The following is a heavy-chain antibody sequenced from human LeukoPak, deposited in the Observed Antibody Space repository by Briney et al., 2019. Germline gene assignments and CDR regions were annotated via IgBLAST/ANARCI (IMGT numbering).Heavy chain of an antibody. Sequence: PSDTLSLTCTVSGGSISSYYWSWIRQPAGKGLEWIGRIYTSGSTNYNPSLKRRVTMSVDTSKNQFSLKLSSVTAADTAVYYCARRRGYCTNGVCYWHAFDIWGQGTMVTVSS. CDR1: GGSISSYY. CDR3: ARRRGYCTNGVCYWHAFDI. V-gene: IGHV4-4*07. D-gene: IGHD2-8*01. CDR2: IYTSGST. J-gene: IGHJ3*02.